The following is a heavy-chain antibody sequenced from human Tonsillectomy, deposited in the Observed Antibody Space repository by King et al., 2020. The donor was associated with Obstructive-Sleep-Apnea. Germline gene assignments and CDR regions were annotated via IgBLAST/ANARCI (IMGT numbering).Heavy chain of an antibody. V-gene: IGHV3-30-3*01. D-gene: IGHD6-13*01. CDR2: ISYDGSTK. CDR3: ARDGSSSWYYYYYGMDV. J-gene: IGHJ6*02. CDR1: GFTFSSYA. Sequence: QLVQSGGGVVQPGRSLRLSCAASGFTFSSYAMHRARQAPGKGLERVAVISYDGSTKYYADSVQCRFTISRHNSKNTLYLQMNSLRPEDTAVYYCARDGSSSWYYYYYGMDVWGQGTTVTVSS.